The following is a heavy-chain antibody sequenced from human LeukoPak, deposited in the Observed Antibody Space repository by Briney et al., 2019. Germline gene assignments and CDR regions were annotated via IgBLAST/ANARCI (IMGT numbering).Heavy chain of an antibody. Sequence: PSETLFLTCAVYGGSFSGYYWSWIRQPPGKGLEWIGEINHSGSTNYNPSLKSRVTMLVDTSKNQFSLKLSSVTAADTAVYYCARGHSPVTTKVSYFQHWGQGTLVTVSS. J-gene: IGHJ1*01. CDR3: ARGHSPVTTKVSYFQH. D-gene: IGHD4-17*01. CDR1: GGSFSGYY. V-gene: IGHV4-34*01. CDR2: INHSGST.